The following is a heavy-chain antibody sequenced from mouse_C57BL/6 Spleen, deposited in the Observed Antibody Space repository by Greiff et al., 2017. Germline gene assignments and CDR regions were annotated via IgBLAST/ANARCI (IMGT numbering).Heavy chain of an antibody. CDR2: FDPSDSET. V-gene: IGHV1-52*01. D-gene: IGHD1-1*01. CDR3: ARDYDGSSYEAMDY. CDR1: GYTFTSYW. Sequence: QVQLQQPGAELVRPGSSVKLSCKASGYTFTSYWMHWVKQRPIQGLEWIGNFDPSDSETHYNQKFKDKATLTVDKSSSTAYMQLSSLTSEDSAVYFGARDYDGSSYEAMDYWGQGTSVTVSS. J-gene: IGHJ4*01.